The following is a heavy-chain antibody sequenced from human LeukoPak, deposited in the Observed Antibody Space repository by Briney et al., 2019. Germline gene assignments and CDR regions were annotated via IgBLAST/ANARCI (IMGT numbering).Heavy chain of an antibody. CDR1: GGSISSSSYY. D-gene: IGHD2-2*01. Sequence: SETLSLTCTVSGGSISSSSYYWGWIRQPPGKGLEWIGSIYYSGSTYYNPSLKSRVTISVDTSKNQFSLKLSSVTAADTAVYYCARDRDVVGYYYYGMDVWGQGTLVTVSS. J-gene: IGHJ6*02. CDR3: ARDRDVVGYYYYGMDV. CDR2: IYYSGST. V-gene: IGHV4-39*07.